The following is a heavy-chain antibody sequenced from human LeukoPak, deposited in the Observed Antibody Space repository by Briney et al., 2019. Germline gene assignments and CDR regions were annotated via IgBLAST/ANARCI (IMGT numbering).Heavy chain of an antibody. CDR3: ARGRFGGYGMNV. CDR2: ISHSGTT. D-gene: IGHD4-23*01. CDR1: GGSISSYY. J-gene: IGHJ6*02. V-gene: IGHV4-59*06. Sequence: SETLSLTCTVSGGSISSYYWSWIRQPPGKGLEWIGYISHSGTTNYNPSLKSRVTISLDTSKNHLSLGLTSVTAADTAVYYCARGRFGGYGMNVWGQGTTVTVSS.